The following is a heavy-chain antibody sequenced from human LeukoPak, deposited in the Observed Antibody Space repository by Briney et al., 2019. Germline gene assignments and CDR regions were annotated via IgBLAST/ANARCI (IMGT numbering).Heavy chain of an antibody. Sequence: PSETLSLTCTVSGGSISSYYWSWIRQPPGKGLEWIGYIYYSGSTNYNPSLKSRVTISVDTSKNQFSLKLSSVTAADTAAYYCARGADNWNYVHFDYWGQGTLVTVSS. J-gene: IGHJ4*02. CDR3: ARGADNWNYVHFDY. V-gene: IGHV4-59*01. CDR1: GGSISSYY. D-gene: IGHD1-7*01. CDR2: IYYSGST.